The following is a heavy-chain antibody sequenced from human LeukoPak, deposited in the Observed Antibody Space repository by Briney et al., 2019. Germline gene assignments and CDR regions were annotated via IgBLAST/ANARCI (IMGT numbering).Heavy chain of an antibody. J-gene: IGHJ3*02. CDR3: AACSGGSCYSDAFDI. CDR2: INPNSGGT. V-gene: IGHV1-2*02. D-gene: IGHD2-15*01. Sequence: ASVKVSCKASGYTFTGYYMHWVRQAPRQGLEWMGWINPNSGGTNYAQKFQGRVTMTRDTSISTAYMELSRLRSDDTAVYYCAACSGGSCYSDAFDIWGQGTMVTVSS. CDR1: GYTFTGYY.